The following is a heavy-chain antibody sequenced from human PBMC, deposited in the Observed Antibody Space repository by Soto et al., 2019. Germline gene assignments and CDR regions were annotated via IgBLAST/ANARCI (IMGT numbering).Heavy chain of an antibody. Sequence: QVQLVESGGGVFQPGRSLRLSCAASGFTFSSHAIHWVRQSPGKGLEWVAVISYDASQKYYADSVKGRFTISRDNSKKTTNLRIAGVGAEDMVVSHCGKEGGIDGGSAYTWGKGTMVKGSS. J-gene: IGHJ4*02. CDR2: ISYDASQK. CDR3: GKEGGIDGGSAYT. CDR1: GFTFSSHA. D-gene: IGHD2-15*01. V-gene: IGHV3-30*04.